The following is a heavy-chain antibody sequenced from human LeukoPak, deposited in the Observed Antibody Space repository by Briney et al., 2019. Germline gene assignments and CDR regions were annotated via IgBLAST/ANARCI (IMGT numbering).Heavy chain of an antibody. D-gene: IGHD3-10*01. J-gene: IGHJ6*03. CDR2: ISSSSSYI. V-gene: IGHV3-21*01. CDR1: GFTFSSYS. CDR3: ARDHSSLWFGASTYMDV. Sequence: GGSLSLSCAASGFTFSSYSMNWVRHAPGKGLEWVSSISSSSSYIYYADSVKGRFTISRDNAKNSLYLQMNSLRAEDTAVYYCARDHSSLWFGASTYMDVWGKGTTVTVSS.